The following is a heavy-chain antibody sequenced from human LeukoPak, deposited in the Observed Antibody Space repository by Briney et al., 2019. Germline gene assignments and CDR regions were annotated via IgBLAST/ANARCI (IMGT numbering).Heavy chain of an antibody. J-gene: IGHJ4*02. CDR2: INHSGST. D-gene: IGHD6-19*01. CDR1: GGSFSGYY. V-gene: IGHV4-34*01. Sequence: SETLSLTCAVYGGSFSGYYWSWIGQPPGKGLEWIWEINHSGSTNYNPSLKSRVTISVDTSKNQFSLKLSSVTAADTAVYYCASEDLAVAGNFLYWGQGSLVTVSS. CDR3: ASEDLAVAGNFLY.